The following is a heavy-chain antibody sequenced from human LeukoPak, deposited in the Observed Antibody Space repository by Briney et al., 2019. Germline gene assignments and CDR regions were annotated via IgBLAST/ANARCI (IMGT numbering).Heavy chain of an antibody. CDR2: IYLGDSDT. Sequence: GESLRISCKGSGYTFITYWIGWVRQMPGKGLEWMGIIYLGDSDTRYSPSFQGQVTISADKSITTAYLQWSSLKASDTAMYYCTRPDDYGGKPAAFDIWGQGTMVTVSS. CDR3: TRPDDYGGKPAAFDI. CDR1: GYTFITYW. J-gene: IGHJ3*02. D-gene: IGHD4-23*01. V-gene: IGHV5-51*01.